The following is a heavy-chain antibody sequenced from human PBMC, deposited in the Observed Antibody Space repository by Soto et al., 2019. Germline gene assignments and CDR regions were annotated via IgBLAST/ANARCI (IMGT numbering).Heavy chain of an antibody. Sequence: ASVTVSCKASGYTFTNYYMHWVRQAPGQGLEWMGIINLSGGTTSYTQKFQGRVTLTRDTSTSTVYMELSSLRSEDTAIYYCTRQIYYGSVNYYYFDYWGQGTLVTVSS. D-gene: IGHD3-10*01. CDR2: INLSGGTT. CDR3: TRQIYYGSVNYYYFDY. J-gene: IGHJ4*02. V-gene: IGHV1-46*03. CDR1: GYTFTNYY.